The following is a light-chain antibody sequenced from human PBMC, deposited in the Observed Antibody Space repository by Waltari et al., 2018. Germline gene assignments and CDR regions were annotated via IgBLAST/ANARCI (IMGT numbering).Light chain of an antibody. V-gene: IGLV1-44*01. CDR1: SSNIGSNT. CDR2: TTD. J-gene: IGLJ3*02. CDR3: AAWDDSMNGQVV. Sequence: QSVLTQPPSASGTPGQRVIISCAGGSSNIGSNTVNWYQQFPGTAPKRLIHTTDKRTSGVPDRFSAPKSGTSASLAISGLQSEDAADYYCAAWDDSMNGQVVFGGGTKVTVL.